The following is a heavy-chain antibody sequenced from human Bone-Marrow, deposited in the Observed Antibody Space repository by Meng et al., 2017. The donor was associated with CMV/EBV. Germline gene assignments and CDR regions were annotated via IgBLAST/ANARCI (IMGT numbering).Heavy chain of an antibody. CDR2: IYWIDDK. J-gene: IGHJ5*02. V-gene: IGHV2-5*01. D-gene: IGHD5-18*01. CDR3: SHTRSKSAWGHVDTAEFDP. CDR1: VFSLSTSGVC. Sequence: SGPTLVKPTQTLTLTCTFSVFSLSTSGVCVGWILQPPGKTLEWLALIYWIDDKRYSPSLKGKLTITKDTSNTQVVLTMTNMDPVDTATYYCSHTRSKSAWGHVDTAEFDPWGQGTLVTVSS.